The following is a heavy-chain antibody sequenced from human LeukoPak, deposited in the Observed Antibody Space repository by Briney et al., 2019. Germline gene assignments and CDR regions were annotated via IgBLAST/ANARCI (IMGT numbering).Heavy chain of an antibody. V-gene: IGHV3-64*01. J-gene: IGHJ4*02. D-gene: IGHD3-10*01. CDR3: ARDRSGACDY. CDR2: INSNGGST. CDR1: GFTFSNYA. Sequence: GGSLRLSCAASGFTFSNYAMYWVRQAPGKVLEYVSGINSNGGSTYYANSVKGRFTISRDNSKNTLYLQMGSLRAEDMAVYYCARDRSGACDYWGQGTLVTVSS.